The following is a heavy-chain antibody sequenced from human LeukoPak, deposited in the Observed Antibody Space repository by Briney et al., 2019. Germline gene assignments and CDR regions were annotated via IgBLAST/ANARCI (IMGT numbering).Heavy chain of an antibody. CDR3: ARAFRLRSLDY. V-gene: IGHV4-30-2*01. CDR1: GGSISSGGYY. CDR2: IYHSGST. J-gene: IGHJ4*02. Sequence: SQTLSLTCTVSGGSISSGGYYWSWIRQPPGKGLEWIGYIYHSGSTYYNPSLKSRVTISVDRSKNQFSLKLSSVTAADTAVYYCARAFRLRSLDYWGQGTLVTVSS. D-gene: IGHD4-17*01.